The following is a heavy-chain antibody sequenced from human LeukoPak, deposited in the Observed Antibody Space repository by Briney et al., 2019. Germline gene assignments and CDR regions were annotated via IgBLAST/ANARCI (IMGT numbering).Heavy chain of an antibody. D-gene: IGHD2-21*01. V-gene: IGHV4-4*07. CDR3: ARESRVVIGDGYHVDS. CDR2: LYIGRGM. Sequence: SETLSLTCFVFDGSITNYYWSWIRQPAGKGLEWIGRLYIGRGMEYNPSLKSRVTMSVDRANMQFSLRLTSVTAADTAVYYCARESRVVIGDGYHVDSWGPGTLITVSS. CDR1: DGSITNYY. J-gene: IGHJ4*02.